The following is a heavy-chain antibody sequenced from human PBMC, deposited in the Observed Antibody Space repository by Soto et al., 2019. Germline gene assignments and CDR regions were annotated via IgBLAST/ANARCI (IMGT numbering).Heavy chain of an antibody. Sequence: SETLSLPCTVSGDSISSSSYYWGWIRQPPGKGLEWIGNINYSGSTYYNPSLQSRVTTSVDTSKNQFSLKLSSVIAADTAVYYCARDTAPSDVWGQGTTVT. CDR3: ARDTAPSDV. D-gene: IGHD4-17*01. J-gene: IGHJ6*02. V-gene: IGHV4-39*02. CDR1: GDSISSSSYY. CDR2: INYSGST.